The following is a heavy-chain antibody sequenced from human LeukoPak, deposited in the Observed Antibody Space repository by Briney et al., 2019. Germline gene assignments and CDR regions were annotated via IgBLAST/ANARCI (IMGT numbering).Heavy chain of an antibody. Sequence: GGSLRLSCEVSGFTFSIYAMRWVRQTPTKGLEGVSSISDTGRTTFYADSVKGRFTISRDNSKNTLYLQMDSLRVEDTAVYYCAKPRYSGNYSLDCFNLWGLGTMVTVSS. CDR1: GFTFSIYA. D-gene: IGHD1-7*01. V-gene: IGHV3-23*01. CDR2: ISDTGRTT. CDR3: AKPRYSGNYSLDCFNL. J-gene: IGHJ3*01.